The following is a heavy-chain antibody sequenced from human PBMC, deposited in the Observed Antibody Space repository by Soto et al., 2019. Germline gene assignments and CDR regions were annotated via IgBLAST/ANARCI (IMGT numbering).Heavy chain of an antibody. D-gene: IGHD3-22*01. CDR3: ARNTGGTYYYDSSGYYDAFDI. Sequence: ASVKVSCKASGGTFSSYAISWVRQAPGQGLEWMGGIIPIFGTANYAQKFQGRVTITADKSTSTAYMELSSLRSEDTAVYYCARNTGGTYYYDSSGYYDAFDIWGQGTMVTVS. V-gene: IGHV1-69*06. CDR2: IIPIFGTA. J-gene: IGHJ3*02. CDR1: GGTFSSYA.